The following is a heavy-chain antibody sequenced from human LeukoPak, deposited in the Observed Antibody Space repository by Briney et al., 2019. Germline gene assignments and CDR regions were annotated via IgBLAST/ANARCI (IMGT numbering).Heavy chain of an antibody. CDR2: ISSNDGTT. Sequence: QPGGSLRLSCAASGFTFSSFEMNWVRQAPGKGLEWVSYISSNDGTTYYADSVKGRFTISRDNAKNSLYLQMNSLRAEDTALYYCARYGGNAFDVWGQGTMVTVSS. CDR3: ARYGGNAFDV. D-gene: IGHD4/OR15-4a*01. CDR1: GFTFSSFE. J-gene: IGHJ3*01. V-gene: IGHV3-48*03.